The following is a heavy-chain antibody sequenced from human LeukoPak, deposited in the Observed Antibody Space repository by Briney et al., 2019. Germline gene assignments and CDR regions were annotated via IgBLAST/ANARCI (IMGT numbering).Heavy chain of an antibody. CDR2: IYHSGST. CDR3: ARHSVLTGSSDY. V-gene: IGHV4-38-2*02. J-gene: IGHJ4*02. Sequence: SETLSLTCTVSGYSISSGYYWGWIRQPPGKGLEWIGSIYHSGSTYYNPSLKSRVTISVDTSKNQFSLKLSSVTAADTAVYYCARHSVLTGSSDYWGQGTLVTVSS. D-gene: IGHD3-9*01. CDR1: GYSISSGYY.